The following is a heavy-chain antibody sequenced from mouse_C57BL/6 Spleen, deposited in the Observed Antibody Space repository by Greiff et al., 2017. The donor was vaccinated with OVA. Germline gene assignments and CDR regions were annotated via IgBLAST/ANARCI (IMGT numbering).Heavy chain of an antibody. CDR3: TREDDGIDYAMDY. J-gene: IGHJ4*01. V-gene: IGHV5-9-1*02. D-gene: IGHD2-12*01. CDR1: GFTFSSYA. Sequence: DVHLVESGEGLVQPGGSLNLSCAASGFTFSSYAMSWVRPTPEKRLEWVAYISSGGDYIYYADTVKGRFTISRDNARNTLYLQMSSQKSEDTAMYYCTREDDGIDYAMDYWGQGTSVTVSS. CDR2: ISSGGDYI.